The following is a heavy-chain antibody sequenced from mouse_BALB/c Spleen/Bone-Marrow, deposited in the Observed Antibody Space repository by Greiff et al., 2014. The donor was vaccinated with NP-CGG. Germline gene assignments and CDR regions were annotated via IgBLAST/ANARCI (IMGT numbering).Heavy chain of an antibody. D-gene: IGHD2-3*01. Sequence: VKLVESGAEFVKPGTSVKLSCKASGYNFTSYWINWVKLRPGQGLEWIGDIYPGSGGNHKNEKFKTKATLTVDTSSSTAYMQLSSLASEDSAPYYCARDGDWPFAYWGQGTLVTVSA. V-gene: IGHV1-55*01. J-gene: IGHJ3*01. CDR3: ARDGDWPFAY. CDR1: GYNFTSYW. CDR2: IYPGSGGN.